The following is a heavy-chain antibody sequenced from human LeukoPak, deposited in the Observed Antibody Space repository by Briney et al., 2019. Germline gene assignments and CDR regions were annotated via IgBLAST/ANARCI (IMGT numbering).Heavy chain of an antibody. D-gene: IGHD6-6*01. CDR1: GFSFSIYW. CDR2: IKQDGSEK. CDR3: ARYSSYFL. Sequence: PGGSLRLSCEASGFSFSIYWMSWVRQAPGKGLEWVANIKQDGSEKSYVDSVKGRFIISRDNAKNSLYLQMNSLRAEDTAVYYCARYSSYFLWGQGTLVTVS. V-gene: IGHV3-7*03. J-gene: IGHJ4*02.